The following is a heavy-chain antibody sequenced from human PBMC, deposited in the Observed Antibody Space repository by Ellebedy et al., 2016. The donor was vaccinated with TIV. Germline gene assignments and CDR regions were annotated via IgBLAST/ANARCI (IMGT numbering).Heavy chain of an antibody. D-gene: IGHD3-3*01. CDR3: ARDRFLEWLPGGYYYYYMDV. CDR1: GYTFTGYY. Sequence: ASVNVSCXASGYTFTGYYMHWVRQAPGQGLEWMGWINPNSGGTNYAQKFQGRVTMTRDTSISTAYMELSSLRSEDTAVYYCARDRFLEWLPGGYYYYYMDVWGKGTTVTVSS. V-gene: IGHV1-2*02. J-gene: IGHJ6*03. CDR2: INPNSGGT.